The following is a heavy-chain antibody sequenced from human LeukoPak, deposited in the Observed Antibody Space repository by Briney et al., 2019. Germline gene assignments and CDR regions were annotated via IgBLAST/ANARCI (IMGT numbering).Heavy chain of an antibody. J-gene: IGHJ4*02. CDR3: ASRPPPHRGPFDY. CDR2: ISGGGDSV. V-gene: IGHV3-48*03. Sequence: PGGSLRLSCAASGFTFNNYEMNWVRQAPGKGLEWVSFISGGGDSVYYADSVKGRFTVSRDNAKNSLYLQMNSLRAEDTAVYYCASRPPPHRGPFDYWGQGTLVTVS. CDR1: GFTFNNYE.